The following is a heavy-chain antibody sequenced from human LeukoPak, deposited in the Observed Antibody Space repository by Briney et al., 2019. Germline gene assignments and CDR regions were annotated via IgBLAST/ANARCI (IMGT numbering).Heavy chain of an antibody. J-gene: IGHJ4*02. Sequence: PGGSLRLSCAASGFTVSSNYMSWVRQTPGKGLEWVSVIYSGGSTYYADSVKGRFTISRDNSKNTLYLQMNSLRAEDTAVYYCARVAVAGINFDYWGQGTLVTVSS. CDR1: GFTVSSNY. CDR2: IYSGGST. V-gene: IGHV3-66*01. D-gene: IGHD6-19*01. CDR3: ARVAVAGINFDY.